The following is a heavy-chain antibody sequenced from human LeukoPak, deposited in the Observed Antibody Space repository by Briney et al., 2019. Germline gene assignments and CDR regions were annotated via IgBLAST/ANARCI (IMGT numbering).Heavy chain of an antibody. Sequence: ASVTLSCTASGATFTRYAISWVRQAPGQGHEWMGGILPIFGTATYAQKFQGRVTISTGESTSTASMELRSLRSENSVVSSCASSGEGAAVVMGVHRPFEICGEGTMVTVSS. J-gene: IGHJ3*02. D-gene: IGHD2-8*02. CDR2: ILPIFGTA. CDR3: ASSGEGAAVVMGVHRPFEI. CDR1: GATFTRYA. V-gene: IGHV1-69*05.